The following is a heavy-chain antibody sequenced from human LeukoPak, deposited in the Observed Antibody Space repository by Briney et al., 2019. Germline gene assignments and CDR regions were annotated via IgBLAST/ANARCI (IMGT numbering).Heavy chain of an antibody. CDR3: ARVKVGATFVY. J-gene: IGHJ4*02. V-gene: IGHV4-59*01. CDR2: IYYSGST. CDR1: GGSISSYY. D-gene: IGHD1-26*01. Sequence: SETLSLTCTVSGGSISSYYWSWIRQPPGKGLEWIGYIYYSGSTNYNPSLKSRVTISVDTSKNQFSLKLSSVTAADTAVYYCARVKVGATFVYWGQGTLVTISS.